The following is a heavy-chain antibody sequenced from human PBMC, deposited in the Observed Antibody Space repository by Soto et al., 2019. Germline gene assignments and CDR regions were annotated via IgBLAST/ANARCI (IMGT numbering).Heavy chain of an antibody. D-gene: IGHD2-15*01. CDR1: GGSFSGYY. CDR2: INHSGST. Sequence: SETLSLTCAVYGGSFSGYYWSWIRQPPGKGLEWIGEINHSGSTNYNPSLKSRVTISVDTSKNQFSLKLSSVTAADTAVYYCARAIVVVVAAPVRFDPWGQGTLVTVSS. J-gene: IGHJ5*02. CDR3: ARAIVVVVAAPVRFDP. V-gene: IGHV4-34*01.